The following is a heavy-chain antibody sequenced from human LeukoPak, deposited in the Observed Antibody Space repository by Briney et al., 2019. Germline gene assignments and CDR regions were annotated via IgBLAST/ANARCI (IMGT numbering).Heavy chain of an antibody. CDR2: IYYSGST. D-gene: IGHD3-22*01. CDR3: ARQMYYYDSSPGAFDI. Sequence: PPETLSLTCTVSGGSISSYYWSWIRQPPGKGLEWIGYIYYSGSTNYNPSLKSRVTISVDTSKNQFSLKLSSVTAADTAVYYCARQMYYYDSSPGAFDIWGQGTMVTVSS. J-gene: IGHJ3*02. CDR1: GGSISSYY. V-gene: IGHV4-59*08.